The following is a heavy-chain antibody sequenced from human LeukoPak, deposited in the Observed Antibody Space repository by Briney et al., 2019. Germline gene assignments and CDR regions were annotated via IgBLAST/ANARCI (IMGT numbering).Heavy chain of an antibody. Sequence: QTGGSLRLSCAASGFSFSIYAMNWVRQGPGEGLEWVSAISGAGGTTYYADPVKGRFTISRDNSKNTLYLQMNSLRVEDTAIYYCAKDHYYGSSGDAFHIWGQGTMVTVSS. CDR3: AKDHYYGSSGDAFHI. CDR1: GFSFSIYA. D-gene: IGHD3-22*01. CDR2: ISGAGGTT. V-gene: IGHV3-23*01. J-gene: IGHJ3*02.